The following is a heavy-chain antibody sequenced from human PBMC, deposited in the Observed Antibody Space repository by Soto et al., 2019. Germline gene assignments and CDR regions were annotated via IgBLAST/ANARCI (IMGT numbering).Heavy chain of an antibody. CDR3: ARLVAEGNV. J-gene: IGHJ6*04. V-gene: IGHV4-59*08. CDR2: IYYSGST. CDR1: GASISNYY. Sequence: QVQLQESGPGLVKPSETLSLTCTDSGASISNYYWSWIRQPPGKGLEWIGYIYYSGSTNYSPSLKSRVTISVDTSKNQFSLKLSSVTAADTAVYYCARLVAEGNVWGKGTTVTVSS. D-gene: IGHD2-15*01.